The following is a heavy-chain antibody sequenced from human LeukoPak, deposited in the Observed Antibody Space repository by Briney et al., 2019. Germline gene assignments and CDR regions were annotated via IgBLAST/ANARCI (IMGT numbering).Heavy chain of an antibody. D-gene: IGHD3-10*01. CDR1: GGSISSGSYY. CDR3: ARVRGLQGGIYYFDY. CDR2: IYTSGIT. Sequence: SETLSLTCTVSGGSISSGSYYWSWIRQPAGRRLEWIGRIYTSGITSYNPPLKGRVTISLDTSKNEFSLRLSSVTAADTAVYYCARVRGLQGGIYYFDYWGQGTLVTVSS. J-gene: IGHJ4*02. V-gene: IGHV4-61*02.